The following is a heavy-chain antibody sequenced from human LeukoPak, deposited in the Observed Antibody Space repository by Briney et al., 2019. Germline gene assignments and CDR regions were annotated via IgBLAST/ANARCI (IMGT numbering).Heavy chain of an antibody. V-gene: IGHV3-53*01. CDR1: GLPFSSYE. D-gene: IGHD3-10*01. CDR3: AKENPPSLLWFGVLRYVDV. J-gene: IGHJ6*03. CDR2: IYSGGST. Sequence: GGSLRLSCAASGLPFSSYEMHWVRHAPGKGLEWVSVIYSGGSTYYVVSVKGRFTISRDNSKNTMYLQMSSLGAEDTAVYYCAKENPPSLLWFGVLRYVDVWGKGTTVTISS.